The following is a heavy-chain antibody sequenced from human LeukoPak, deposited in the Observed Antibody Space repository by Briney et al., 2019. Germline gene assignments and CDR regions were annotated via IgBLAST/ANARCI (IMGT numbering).Heavy chain of an antibody. J-gene: IGHJ6*02. D-gene: IGHD3-10*01. Sequence: ASVKVSCKASGYTFTSYGISWVRQAPGQGLEWMGWFSAYNGNTNYAQKLQGRVTMTTDTSTSTAYMELRSLRSDDTAVYYCARDNNQYYYGSGSTKNYYYYGMDVWGQGTTVTVSS. V-gene: IGHV1-18*01. CDR2: FSAYNGNT. CDR1: GYTFTSYG. CDR3: ARDNNQYYYGSGSTKNYYYYGMDV.